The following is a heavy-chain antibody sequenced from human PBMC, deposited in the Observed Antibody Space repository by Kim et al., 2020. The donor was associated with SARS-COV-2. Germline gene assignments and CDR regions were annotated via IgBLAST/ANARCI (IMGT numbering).Heavy chain of an antibody. CDR3: ARATSGSLDY. D-gene: IGHD3-3*01. J-gene: IGHJ4*02. V-gene: IGHV4-4*02. CDR2: T. Sequence: TNANPSPKSRVTMSVDQSKNQFSLKLSSVTAADTAVYYCARATSGSLDYWGQGTLFTVSS.